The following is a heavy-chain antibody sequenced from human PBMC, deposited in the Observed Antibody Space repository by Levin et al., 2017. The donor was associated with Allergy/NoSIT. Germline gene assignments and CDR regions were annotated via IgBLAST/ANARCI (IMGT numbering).Heavy chain of an antibody. D-gene: IGHD5-24*01. V-gene: IGHV3-33*01. CDR3: ARDRQMHFDF. Sequence: LSLTCATSGFTFSTYGMHWVRQAPGKGLEWVAVIWYEGINKDYADSVKGRFTISRDNSKKMLYLQMNSLRVEDTAVYYCARDRQMHFDFWGQGTLVTVSS. J-gene: IGHJ4*02. CDR2: IWYEGINK. CDR1: GFTFSTYG.